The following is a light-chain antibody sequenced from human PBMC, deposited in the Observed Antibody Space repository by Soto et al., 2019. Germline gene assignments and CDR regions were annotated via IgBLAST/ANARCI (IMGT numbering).Light chain of an antibody. Sequence: DIQLTQSPSSLSASVEDRVIITCRASQSISNHLNWYQQKPGKAPKLLIYGASTLQSGVPSRFSGSGSGTDFTLTISSLQPEDFATYYCQQLNSYPLTFGQGTRLEIK. CDR3: QQLNSYPLT. CDR2: GAS. CDR1: QSISNH. V-gene: IGKV1-39*01. J-gene: IGKJ5*01.